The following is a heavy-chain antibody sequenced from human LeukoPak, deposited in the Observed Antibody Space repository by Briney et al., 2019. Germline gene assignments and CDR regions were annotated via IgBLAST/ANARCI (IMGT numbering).Heavy chain of an antibody. CDR2: IYSGGST. V-gene: IGHV3-53*01. J-gene: IGHJ4*02. CDR1: GFTFSSFS. Sequence: GGSLRLSCAASGFTFSSFSMIWVRQAPGKGLEWVSVIYSGGSTYYADSVKGRFTISRDNSKDTLYLQMNSLRAEDTAVYYCARIRPPRDYWGQGTLVTVSS. CDR3: ARIRPPRDY.